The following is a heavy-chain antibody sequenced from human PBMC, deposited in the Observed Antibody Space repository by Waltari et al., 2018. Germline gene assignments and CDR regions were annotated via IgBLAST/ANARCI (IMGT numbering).Heavy chain of an antibody. V-gene: IGHV4-34*01. CDR1: GEWYTINY. CDR2: INHSGNT. Sequence: QVQLLQWGAGLLKPSETLSLTCAVSGEWYTINYWSWIRQSPGKGLEWIGEINHSGNTNYNPSLKSRVTISVDTSKNQFSLKLSSVTAADTAVYYCARVIRGLGFDYWGQGTLVTVSS. D-gene: IGHD3-16*01. CDR3: ARVIRGLGFDY. J-gene: IGHJ4*02.